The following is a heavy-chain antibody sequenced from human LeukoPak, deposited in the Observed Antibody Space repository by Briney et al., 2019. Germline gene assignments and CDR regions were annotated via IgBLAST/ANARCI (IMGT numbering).Heavy chain of an antibody. D-gene: IGHD2-15*01. J-gene: IGHJ4*02. CDR3: ARDTGAAGYCSGGSCYV. CDR2: INPNSGGT. CDR1: GYTFTGYY. Sequence: GASVKVSCKASGYTFTGYYMHWVRQAPGQGLEWMGRINPNSGGTNYAQKFQGRVTMTRDTSISTAYMELSSLRSEDTAVYYCARDTGAAGYCSGGSCYVWGQGTLVTVSS. V-gene: IGHV1-2*06.